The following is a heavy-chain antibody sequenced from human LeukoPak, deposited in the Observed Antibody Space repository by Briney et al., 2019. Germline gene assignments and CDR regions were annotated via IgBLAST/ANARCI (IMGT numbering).Heavy chain of an antibody. CDR1: GFTFSSCE. Sequence: GGSLRLSCAASGFTFSSCEMNWVRQAPGKGLEWVSYISRSGGTLYYADSVKGRFTISRDNTKNLLYLQMNSLRAEDTAAYYCAKGQNSHFDYWGQGTLVTVSS. D-gene: IGHD2/OR15-2a*01. V-gene: IGHV3-48*03. J-gene: IGHJ4*02. CDR3: AKGQNSHFDY. CDR2: ISRSGGTL.